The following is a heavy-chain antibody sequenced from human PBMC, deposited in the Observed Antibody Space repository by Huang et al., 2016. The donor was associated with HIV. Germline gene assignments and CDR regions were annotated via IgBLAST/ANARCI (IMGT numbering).Heavy chain of an antibody. CDR3: ARPRMTEGNSDSTWSYFDS. CDR2: IDHRGTT. Sequence: QVRLHQWGTGVLKPSETLSLKCAVYGGSFNGHFWTWIRQSPGKGLEWIGEIDHRGTTSSNPSLKSRVPMSLDTSKSQFYLNLTSVTATDTATYYCARPRMTEGNSDSTWSYFDSWGQGTPVIVSS. CDR1: GGSFNGHF. J-gene: IGHJ4*02. D-gene: IGHD2-21*02. V-gene: IGHV4-34*01.